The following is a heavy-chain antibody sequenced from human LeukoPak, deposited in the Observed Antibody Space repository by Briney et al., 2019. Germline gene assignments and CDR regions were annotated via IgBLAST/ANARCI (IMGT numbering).Heavy chain of an antibody. CDR3: AKLPYYDFWSGYFRYFDY. J-gene: IGHJ4*02. Sequence: GGSLRLSCAASGFTFSSYAMSWVRQAPGKGLEWVSAISGSGGSTYYADSVKGRFTISRDNSKNTLYLQMNSLRAEDTAVYYCAKLPYYDFWSGYFRYFDYWGQGTLVTASS. CDR1: GFTFSSYA. V-gene: IGHV3-23*01. CDR2: ISGSGGST. D-gene: IGHD3-3*01.